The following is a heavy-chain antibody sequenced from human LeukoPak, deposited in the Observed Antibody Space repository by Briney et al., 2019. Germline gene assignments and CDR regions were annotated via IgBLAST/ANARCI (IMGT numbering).Heavy chain of an antibody. CDR3: ARGPGHDYVWGTYRPFDY. D-gene: IGHD3-16*02. J-gene: IGHJ4*02. CDR1: GGSFSDYY. CDR2: INHIGST. Sequence: SETLSLTCAVYGGSFSDYYWTWIRQPPGKGLEWIGEINHIGSTSYSPSLKSRLTISVDTSKNQFSLRLTSVTAADTAVYFCARGPGHDYVWGTYRPFDYWGQETLVTVSS. V-gene: IGHV4-34*01.